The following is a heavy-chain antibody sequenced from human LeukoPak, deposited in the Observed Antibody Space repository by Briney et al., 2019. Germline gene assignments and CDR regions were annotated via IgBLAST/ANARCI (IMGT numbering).Heavy chain of an antibody. D-gene: IGHD2-15*01. CDR2: IIPILGIA. V-gene: IGHV1-69*02. CDR1: GGTFSSYT. J-gene: IGHJ5*02. CDR3: ARLGYCSGGSCYH. Sequence: GSSVKVSYKASGGTFSSYTISWVRQAPGQGLEWMGRIIPILGIANYAQKFQGRVTITADKSTSTAYMELSSLRSEDAAVYYCARLGYCSGGSCYHWGQGTLVTVSS.